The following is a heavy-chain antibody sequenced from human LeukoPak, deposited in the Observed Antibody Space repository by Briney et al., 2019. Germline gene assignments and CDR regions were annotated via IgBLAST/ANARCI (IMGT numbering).Heavy chain of an antibody. V-gene: IGHV3-23*01. J-gene: IGHJ4*02. CDR2: ISGSGGST. CDR3: AKVYYDILTGDFDY. Sequence: GGSLRLSCAASGFTVSIYTMSWVRQAPGKGLEWVSAISGSGGSTYYADSVKGWFTISRDNSKNTLYLQMNSLRAEDTAVYYCAKVYYDILTGDFDYWGQGTLVTVSS. CDR1: GFTVSIYT. D-gene: IGHD3-9*01.